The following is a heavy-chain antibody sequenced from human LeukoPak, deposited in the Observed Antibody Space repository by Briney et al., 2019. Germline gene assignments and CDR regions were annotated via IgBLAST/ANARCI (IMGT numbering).Heavy chain of an antibody. CDR1: GFTFSSYA. CDR2: ISGSGVST. Sequence: GGSLRLSCAASGFTFSSYAMTWVRQAPGKGLQWVSTISGSGVSTYYADSVKGRFTISRDNSKNTLYLQMNSLRAEDTAVYYCAKTQPRYDSSGYYGSFDYWGQGTLVTVSS. V-gene: IGHV3-23*01. J-gene: IGHJ4*02. CDR3: AKTQPRYDSSGYYGSFDY. D-gene: IGHD3-22*01.